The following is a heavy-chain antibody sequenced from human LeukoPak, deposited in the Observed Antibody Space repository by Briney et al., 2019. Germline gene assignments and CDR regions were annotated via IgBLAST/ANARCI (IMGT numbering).Heavy chain of an antibody. J-gene: IGHJ6*03. CDR3: ARDLTYGSGSYYSTMDA. V-gene: IGHV4-39*07. CDR1: GASISSSSYY. CDR2: IYYSGRT. Sequence: SETLSLTCTVSGASISSSSYYWGWIRQPPGKGLEWIGIIYYSGRTYYNPSLKSRVTISVDTSKNQFSLKLSSVTAADTAVYYCARDLTYGSGSYYSTMDAWGKGTTVTVSS. D-gene: IGHD3-10*01.